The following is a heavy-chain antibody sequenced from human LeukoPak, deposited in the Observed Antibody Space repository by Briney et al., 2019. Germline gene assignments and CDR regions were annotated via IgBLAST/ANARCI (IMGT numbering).Heavy chain of an antibody. Sequence: GSVKVSCKASGYLFTHYGISSVRQAPGQGLEWVGWISPYNGDTNHIQKLQGRVAMTTDTSTDTAYLELTSLTSDDTAVYYCARGGHCTRGVCYFFEYWGQGTLVIVSS. CDR2: ISPYNGDT. J-gene: IGHJ4*02. CDR1: GYLFTHYG. D-gene: IGHD2-8*02. CDR3: ARGGHCTRGVCYFFEY. V-gene: IGHV1-18*01.